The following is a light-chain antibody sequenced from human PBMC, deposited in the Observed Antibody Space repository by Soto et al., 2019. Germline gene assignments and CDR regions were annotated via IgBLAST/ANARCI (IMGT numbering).Light chain of an antibody. CDR1: QSVASSY. CDR3: PHVVSLPET. CDR2: SAS. J-gene: IGKJ1*01. V-gene: IGKV3-20*01. Sequence: EVVLTQSPGTLSLSPGERVTLSCRASQSVASSYLAWYQQKPGRAPRLLFYSASSRATGIPERFSGSGSGTDFNLTISRLEPEDFAVYYCPHVVSLPETFGQGTNVE.